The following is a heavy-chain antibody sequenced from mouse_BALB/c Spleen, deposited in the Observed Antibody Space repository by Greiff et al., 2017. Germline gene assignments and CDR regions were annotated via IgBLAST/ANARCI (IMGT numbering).Heavy chain of an antibody. CDR2: INPNNGGT. CDR3: ARPNYRYDAALFAY. Sequence: EVQLQQSGPELVKPGASVKIPCKASGYTFTDYNMDWVKQSHGKSLEWIGDINPNNGGTIYNQKFKGKATLTVDKSSSTAYMELRSLTSEDTAVYYCARPNYRYDAALFAYWGQGTLVTVSA. CDR1: GYTFTDYN. D-gene: IGHD2-14*01. V-gene: IGHV1-18*01. J-gene: IGHJ3*01.